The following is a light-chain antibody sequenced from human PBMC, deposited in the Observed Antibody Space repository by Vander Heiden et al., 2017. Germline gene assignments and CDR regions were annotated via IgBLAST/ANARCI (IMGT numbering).Light chain of an antibody. CDR1: SGSIASSY. CDR2: EDD. V-gene: IGLV6-57*01. CDR3: QTYDGNNHVL. Sequence: NFMLTQPHSVSESPGMTVTISCTRSSGSIASSYVQWYQQRPGSSPTTVIFEDDLRPSGVPDRFSGSIDSSSNSASLTISGLQTEDEADYYCQTYDGNNHVLFGGGTKLTVL. J-gene: IGLJ2*01.